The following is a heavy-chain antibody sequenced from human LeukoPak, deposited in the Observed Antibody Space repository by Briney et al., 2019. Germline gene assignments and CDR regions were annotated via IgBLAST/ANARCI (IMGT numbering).Heavy chain of an antibody. D-gene: IGHD5-18*01. V-gene: IGHV3-48*01. CDR1: GFTFSSHS. CDR3: ARDYGYRIVDYFDS. J-gene: IGHJ4*02. Sequence: GGSLRLSCATSGFTFSSHSMSWVRQAPGKGLEWISFISSDNVTRYYADSVKGRFTISRDNAKRSLYLQMNNLRAEDTAVYYCARDYGYRIVDYFDSWGQGILASVSS. CDR2: ISSDNVTR.